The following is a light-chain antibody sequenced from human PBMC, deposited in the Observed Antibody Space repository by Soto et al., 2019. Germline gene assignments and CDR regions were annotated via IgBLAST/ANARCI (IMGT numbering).Light chain of an antibody. CDR1: NSNIGNSY. J-gene: IGLJ1*01. Sequence: QSVLTQPPSVSAAPGQKVTISCSGSNSNIGNSYVYWYQQFPGAAPKLLMYENAKRASGIPDRFPGSKSGAAATLAITGIQTGDEADYYCGTWDSGLSGFVFGTGTKVTVL. CDR3: GTWDSGLSGFV. CDR2: ENA. V-gene: IGLV1-51*02.